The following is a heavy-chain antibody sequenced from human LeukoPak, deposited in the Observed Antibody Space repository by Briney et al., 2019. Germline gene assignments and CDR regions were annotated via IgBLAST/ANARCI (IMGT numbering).Heavy chain of an antibody. J-gene: IGHJ1*01. CDR1: GGSISSSNW. CDR2: IYHSGST. CDR3: ARTGKVVPAAHPPEYFQH. D-gene: IGHD2-2*01. V-gene: IGHV4-4*02. Sequence: SETLYLTCDVSGGSISSSNWRSWVRQPPGKGLEWIGEIYHSGSTNYNPSLKSRVTIPVHKSKNQFSLKRSSVTAADTAVYYCARTGKVVPAAHPPEYFQHWGQGTLVTVSS.